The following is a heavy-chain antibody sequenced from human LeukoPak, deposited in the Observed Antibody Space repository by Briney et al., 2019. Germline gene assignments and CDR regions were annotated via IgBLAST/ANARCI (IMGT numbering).Heavy chain of an antibody. CDR3: AKDLHCSGGSCYYYGMDV. CDR1: GFTFSSYA. Sequence: GGSLRLSCAASGFTFSSYAVSWVRRAPGKGLEWVSAITGSGGSTYYGDSVKGRFTISRDNSKNTLYLQMNSLRAEDTAVYYCAKDLHCSGGSCYYYGMDVWGQGTTVTVSS. CDR2: ITGSGGST. J-gene: IGHJ6*02. V-gene: IGHV3-23*01. D-gene: IGHD2-15*01.